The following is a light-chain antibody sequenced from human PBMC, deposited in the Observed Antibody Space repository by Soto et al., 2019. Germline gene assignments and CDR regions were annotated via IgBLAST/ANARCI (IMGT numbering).Light chain of an antibody. CDR2: AAS. CDR3: QQSYSTPPWT. Sequence: DIQMTQSPSSLSASVGDRVTITCRASQSISSYLNWYQQKPGKAPKVLIYAASSLQSGVPSRFSGSGSWTDFTLTISSLQPEDIATYYCQQSYSTPPWTFGQGTKVEIK. J-gene: IGKJ1*01. CDR1: QSISSY. V-gene: IGKV1-39*01.